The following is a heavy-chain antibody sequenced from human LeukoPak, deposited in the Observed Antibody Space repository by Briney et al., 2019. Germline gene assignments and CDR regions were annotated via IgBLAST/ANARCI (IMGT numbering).Heavy chain of an antibody. CDR2: INPNSGGT. CDR3: ARDRQLSLGVVIPRWFDP. Sequence: EASVKVSCKASGYTFTGYYMHWVRQAPGQGLEWMGWINPNSGGTNYAQKFQGRVTMTRDTSISTAYMELSRLRSDDTAVYYCARDRQLSLGVVIPRWFDPWGQGTLVTVSS. V-gene: IGHV1-2*02. D-gene: IGHD3-3*01. CDR1: GYTFTGYY. J-gene: IGHJ5*02.